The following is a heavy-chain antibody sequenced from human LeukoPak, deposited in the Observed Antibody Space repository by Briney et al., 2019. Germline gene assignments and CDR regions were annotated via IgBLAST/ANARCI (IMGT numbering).Heavy chain of an antibody. CDR2: ITSGTTT. D-gene: IGHD7-27*01. Sequence: GGSLRLSCAASGFSFSSYEMNWVRQAPGKGLEWVSYITSGTTTYYKDSVKGRFTISRDNAKNSLYLQMNSLRAEDTAVYYCARVNWGLGALDVWGQGTMVTVSS. V-gene: IGHV3-48*03. CDR1: GFSFSSYE. J-gene: IGHJ3*01. CDR3: ARVNWGLGALDV.